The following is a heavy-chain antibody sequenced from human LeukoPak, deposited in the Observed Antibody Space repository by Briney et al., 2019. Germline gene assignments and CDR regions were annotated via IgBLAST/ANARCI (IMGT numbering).Heavy chain of an antibody. V-gene: IGHV4-30-4*08. CDR2: IYYSGST. J-gene: IGHJ6*03. CDR1: GGSISSGDYY. Sequence: SQTLSLTCTVSGGSISSGDYYWSWIRQPPGKGLEWIGYIYYSGSTYYNPSLKSRVTISVDTSKNQFSLKLSSVTAADTAVYYCARVGDCSSTSCYRGVSYYYYYMDVWGKGTTVTVSS. D-gene: IGHD2-2*01. CDR3: ARVGDCSSTSCYRGVSYYYYYMDV.